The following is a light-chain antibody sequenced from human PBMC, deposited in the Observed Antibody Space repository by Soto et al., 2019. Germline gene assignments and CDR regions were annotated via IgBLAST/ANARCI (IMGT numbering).Light chain of an antibody. Sequence: QSALTQPPSASGSPGQSVTISCTGTSSDVGSCKFVSWYQQYPGKAPKLIIFEVSQRPSGVPERFSGFKSGNTASLTVSGRQAEDEADYYCSSCGGSNNPYVFGTGTKVTVL. CDR1: SSDVGSCKF. J-gene: IGLJ1*01. CDR2: EVS. CDR3: SSCGGSNNPYV. V-gene: IGLV2-8*01.